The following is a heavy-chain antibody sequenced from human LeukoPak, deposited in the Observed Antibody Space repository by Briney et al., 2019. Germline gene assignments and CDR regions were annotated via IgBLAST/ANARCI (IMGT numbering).Heavy chain of an antibody. CDR2: INHSGST. CDR1: GGSFSGYY. V-gene: IGHV4-34*01. D-gene: IGHD1-26*01. CDR3: ARRTVGATRWFDP. J-gene: IGHJ5*02. Sequence: SETLSLTCAVYGGSFSGYYWSWIRQPPGKGLEWIGEINHSGSTNYNPSLKSRVTISVDTSKNQFSLKLSSATAADTAVYYCARRTVGATRWFDPWGQGTLVTVSS.